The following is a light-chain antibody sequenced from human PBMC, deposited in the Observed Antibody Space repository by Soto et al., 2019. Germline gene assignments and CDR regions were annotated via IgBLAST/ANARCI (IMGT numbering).Light chain of an antibody. J-gene: IGKJ1*01. Sequence: VMSQSPATLSVSPGERATLSCRASQSVSTNLAWYQQRPGQAPRLIISGAYTRATGIRARFSGSGSGTEFTLTLSSLQSEDFAIYYCQQFNKWPRTFGQGTKVDIK. CDR2: GAY. CDR3: QQFNKWPRT. V-gene: IGKV3-15*01. CDR1: QSVSTN.